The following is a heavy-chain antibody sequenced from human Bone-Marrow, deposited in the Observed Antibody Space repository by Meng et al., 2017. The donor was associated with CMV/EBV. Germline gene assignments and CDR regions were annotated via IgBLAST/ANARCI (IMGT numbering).Heavy chain of an antibody. CDR2: INPNSGGT. Sequence: ASVKVSCKASGYTFTGYYMHWVRQAPGQGLEWMGWINPNSGGTNYAQKFQGRVTMTRDTSIKTAYMERSRLRSDDTAVYYCARDHHPRFSYYYHGIDVWGQGTTVTVSS. D-gene: IGHD1-14*01. V-gene: IGHV1-2*02. CDR1: GYTFTGYY. J-gene: IGHJ6*02. CDR3: ARDHHPRFSYYYHGIDV.